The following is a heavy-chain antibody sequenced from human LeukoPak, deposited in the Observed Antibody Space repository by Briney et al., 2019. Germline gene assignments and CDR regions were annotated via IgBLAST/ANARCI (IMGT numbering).Heavy chain of an antibody. D-gene: IGHD3-22*01. Sequence: SETLSLTCTVSGGSISSYYWSWIRQPPGKGLEWIGYIYYSGSTYYNPSLKSRVTISVDTSKNQFSLKLSSVTAADTAVYYCARALGIHQSSGYYDYWGQGTLVTVSS. CDR3: ARALGIHQSSGYYDY. J-gene: IGHJ4*02. CDR1: GGSISSYY. V-gene: IGHV4-59*06. CDR2: IYYSGST.